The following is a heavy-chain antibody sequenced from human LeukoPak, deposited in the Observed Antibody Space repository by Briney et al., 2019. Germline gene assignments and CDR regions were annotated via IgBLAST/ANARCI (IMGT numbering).Heavy chain of an antibody. J-gene: IGHJ4*02. CDR2: FNWNGGST. CDR3: ARGLRYYYDSSGYYFDY. Sequence: GSLRLSCAASGFSFKNYAMSWVRQAPGKGLEWVSGFNWNGGSTGYADSVKGRFTISRDNAKNSLYLQMNSLRAEDTALYYCARGLRYYYDSSGYYFDYWGQGTLVTVSS. CDR1: GFSFKNYA. V-gene: IGHV3-20*04. D-gene: IGHD3-22*01.